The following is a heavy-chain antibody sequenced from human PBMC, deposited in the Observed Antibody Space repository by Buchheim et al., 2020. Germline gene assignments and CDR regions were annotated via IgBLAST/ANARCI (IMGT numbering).Heavy chain of an antibody. J-gene: IGHJ6*03. V-gene: IGHV4-31*03. Sequence: QVQLQESGPGLVKPSQTLSLTCTVSGGSISSGGYYWSWIRQHPGKGLEWIGYIYYSGSTYYNPSLKSRVTISVDTSKNQFSLKLSSVTAADTAVYYCARDMRGIAAAGSYYYYYYMDVWGKGTT. D-gene: IGHD6-13*01. CDR2: IYYSGST. CDR3: ARDMRGIAAAGSYYYYYYMDV. CDR1: GGSISSGGYY.